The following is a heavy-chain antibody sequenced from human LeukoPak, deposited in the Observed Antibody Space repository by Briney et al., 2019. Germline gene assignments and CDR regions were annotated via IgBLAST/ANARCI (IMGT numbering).Heavy chain of an antibody. D-gene: IGHD6-13*01. CDR3: ARVEKLVLQQSYYFDY. V-gene: IGHV3-48*03. Sequence: GGSLRLFCAASGFTFSSYETNWVRQAPGKGLEWVSYISISGSTIYYADSVKGPFTISRDNAKNLLYLQMNRLRAEDRVVYYCARVEKLVLQQSYYFDYWGEGTLVTVSS. CDR1: GFTFSSYE. CDR2: ISISGSTI. J-gene: IGHJ4*02.